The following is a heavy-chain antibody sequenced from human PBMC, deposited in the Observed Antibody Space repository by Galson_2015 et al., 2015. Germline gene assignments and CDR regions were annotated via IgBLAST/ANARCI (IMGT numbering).Heavy chain of an antibody. CDR2: IYWDDDK. V-gene: IGHV2-5*02. CDR3: AHRGVMVQGAFDY. CDR1: GFSLSTSGVG. D-gene: IGHD3-10*01. Sequence: PALVKPTQTLTLPCSFSGFSLSTSGVGVGWIRQPPGKALEWLALIYWDDDKRYSPSLKTRVTITKDTSKNQVVLIMTNMDPVDTATYYCAHRGVMVQGAFDYWGQGILVTVSS. J-gene: IGHJ4*02.